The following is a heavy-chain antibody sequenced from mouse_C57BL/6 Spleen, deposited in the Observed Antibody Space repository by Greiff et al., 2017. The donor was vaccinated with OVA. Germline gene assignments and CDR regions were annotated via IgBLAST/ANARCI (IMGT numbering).Heavy chain of an antibody. CDR2: IWSDGST. CDR1: GFSLTSYG. Sequence: VKLQESGPGLVAPSQSLSITCTVSGFSLTSYGVHWVRQPPGKGLEWLVVIWSDGSTTYNSALKSRLSISKDNSKSQVFLKMNSLQTDDTAMYYCARHWKDYDYAMDYWGQGTSVTVSS. D-gene: IGHD2-4*01. V-gene: IGHV2-6-1*01. CDR3: ARHWKDYDYAMDY. J-gene: IGHJ4*01.